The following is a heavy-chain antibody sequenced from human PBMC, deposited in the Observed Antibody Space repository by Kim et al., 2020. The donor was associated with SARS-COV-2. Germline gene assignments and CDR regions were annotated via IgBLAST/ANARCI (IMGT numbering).Heavy chain of an antibody. CDR1: GFTFSNAW. D-gene: IGHD3-22*01. CDR2: IKNKTDGGTT. V-gene: IGHV3-15*01. CDR3: TTEPGYYYDSSGYDY. Sequence: GGSLRLSCAASGFTFSNAWMSWVRQAPGKGLEWVGHIKNKTDGGTTDYAAPVKGRFTISRDDSKNTLYLQMNRLKTEDTAVYYCTTEPGYYYDSSGYDYWGQGTLVTVSS. J-gene: IGHJ4*02.